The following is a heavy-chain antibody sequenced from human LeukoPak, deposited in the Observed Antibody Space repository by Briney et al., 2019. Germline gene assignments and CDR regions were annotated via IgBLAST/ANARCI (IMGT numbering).Heavy chain of an antibody. CDR2: FDPEDGET. J-gene: IGHJ4*02. Sequence: ASVKVSCKVSGYTLTELSMHWVRQAPGKGLEWMGGFDPEDGETIYAQKFQGRVTMTEDTSTDTAYMELSSLRSEDTAVYYCATLPYYYDSSGQDYWGQGTLATVSS. V-gene: IGHV1-24*01. D-gene: IGHD3-22*01. CDR1: GYTLTELS. CDR3: ATLPYYYDSSGQDY.